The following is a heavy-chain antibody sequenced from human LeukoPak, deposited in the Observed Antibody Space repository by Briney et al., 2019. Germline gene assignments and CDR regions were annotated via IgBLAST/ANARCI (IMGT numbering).Heavy chain of an antibody. CDR1: GFTVNGKD. Sequence: GSLRLSCAASGFTVNGKDMSWVRQAPGKGLEWVSVIYSTGSTYYADYVKGRFTVSRDTSSNTVYLQMNSLTAEDTAVYYCARHLRVYAFDYWGQGTLVTVSS. D-gene: IGHD2-8*01. V-gene: IGHV3-66*02. CDR3: ARHLRVYAFDY. CDR2: IYSTGST. J-gene: IGHJ4*02.